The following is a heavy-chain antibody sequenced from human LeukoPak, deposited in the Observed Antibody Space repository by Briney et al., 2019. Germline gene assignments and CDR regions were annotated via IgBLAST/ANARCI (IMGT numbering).Heavy chain of an antibody. V-gene: IGHV3-21*01. Sequence: GGSLRLSCAASGFSFSSHSMNWVRQAPGKGLEWVSSISVSSTYIYYADSVKGRFTISRDNSKNTLFLQMTSLRIEDTAVYYCAKDREKPSQFDYWGQGTLVTVSS. CDR1: GFSFSSHS. D-gene: IGHD1-26*01. CDR3: AKDREKPSQFDY. J-gene: IGHJ4*02. CDR2: ISVSSTYI.